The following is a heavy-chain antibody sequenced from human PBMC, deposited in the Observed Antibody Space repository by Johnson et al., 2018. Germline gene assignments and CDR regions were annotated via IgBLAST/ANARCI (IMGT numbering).Heavy chain of an antibody. CDR1: GFTFSSYG. J-gene: IGHJ6*02. D-gene: IGHD3-16*02. V-gene: IGHV3-30*18. CDR2: ISYDGSNK. Sequence: QVELQESGGGVVQPGRSLRLSCAASGFTFSSYGMHWVRQAPGKGLEGVAVISYDGSNKYYADSVKGRLTISRDNSKNTLYLQMNSLRAEVPAVYYCAKLGMITFGGVIVIPHYGMDVWGQGTTVTVSS. CDR3: AKLGMITFGGVIVIPHYGMDV.